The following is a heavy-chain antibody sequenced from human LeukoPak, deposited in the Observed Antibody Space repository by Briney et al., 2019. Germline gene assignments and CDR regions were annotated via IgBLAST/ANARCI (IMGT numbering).Heavy chain of an antibody. CDR1: GGSISSYY. CDR2: TYYSGST. J-gene: IGHJ5*02. Sequence: KPSETLSLTCTVSGGSISSYYWSWIRQPPGKGLEWIGYTYYSGSTNYNPSLKSRVTISVDTSKNQFSLKLRSVTAADTAVYYCARGNYYFDPWGQGTLVTVSS. V-gene: IGHV4-59*01. D-gene: IGHD3-22*01. CDR3: ARGNYYFDP.